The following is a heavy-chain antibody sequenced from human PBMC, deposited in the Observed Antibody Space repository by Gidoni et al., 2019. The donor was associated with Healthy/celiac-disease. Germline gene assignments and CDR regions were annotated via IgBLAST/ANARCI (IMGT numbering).Heavy chain of an antibody. J-gene: IGHJ4*02. D-gene: IGHD6-19*01. CDR3: ASIYSSGWYSTDY. V-gene: IGHV3-11*01. Sequence: QVQLVESGGGLVKPGGSMRLSCAASGFTFSDYYMSWIRQAPGKGLEWVSYIMSSGSTIYYADSVKCRFTISRDNAKNSLYLQMNSLRAEDTAVYYCASIYSSGWYSTDYWGQGTLVTVSS. CDR2: IMSSGSTI. CDR1: GFTFSDYY.